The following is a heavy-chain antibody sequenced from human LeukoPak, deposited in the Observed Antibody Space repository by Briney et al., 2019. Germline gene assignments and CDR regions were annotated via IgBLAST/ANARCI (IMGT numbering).Heavy chain of an antibody. V-gene: IGHV1-69*13. CDR3: ARDPASIAVAGNDWFDP. CDR1: GGTFSSYA. CDR2: IIPIFGTA. Sequence: SVTVSCKASGGTFSSYAISWVRQAPGQGLEWMGGIIPIFGTANYAQKFQGRVTVTADESTSTAYMELSSLRSEDTAVYYCARDPASIAVAGNDWFDPWGQGTLVTVSS. D-gene: IGHD6-19*01. J-gene: IGHJ5*02.